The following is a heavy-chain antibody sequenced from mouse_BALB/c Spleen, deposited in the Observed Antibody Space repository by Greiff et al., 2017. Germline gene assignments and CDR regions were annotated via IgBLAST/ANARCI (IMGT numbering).Heavy chain of an antibody. Sequence: QVQLQQSGAELAKPGASVKMSCKASGYTFTSYWMHWVKPRPGQGLEWIGYINPSTGYTEYNQKFKDKATLTADKSSSTAYMQLSSLTSEDSAVYYCARGDRYDWYFDVWGAGTTVTVSS. D-gene: IGHD2-14*01. CDR3: ARGDRYDWYFDV. CDR1: GYTFTSYW. CDR2: INPSTGYT. V-gene: IGHV1-7*01. J-gene: IGHJ1*01.